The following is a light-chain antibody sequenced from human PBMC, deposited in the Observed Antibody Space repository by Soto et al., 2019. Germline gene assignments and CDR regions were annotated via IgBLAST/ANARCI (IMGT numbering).Light chain of an antibody. J-gene: IGKJ1*01. CDR2: GAS. Sequence: EIVMTQSPATLSVSPGERATLSCRASQSVGSNLAWYQQKPGQAPRLLIYGASTRATGIPARFSGSGSGTVCTLTVSSLQSEDFAIYFCQQYNNWPPDRTFGQGTKVETK. CDR3: QQYNNWPPDRT. CDR1: QSVGSN. V-gene: IGKV3-15*01.